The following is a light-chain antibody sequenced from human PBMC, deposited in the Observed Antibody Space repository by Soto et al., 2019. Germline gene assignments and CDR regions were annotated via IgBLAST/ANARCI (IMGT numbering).Light chain of an antibody. V-gene: IGLV2-14*01. CDR1: SSDIGGHNY. CDR3: SSFARTSTLV. CDR2: GVS. J-gene: IGLJ1*01. Sequence: QSVLTQPASVSGSPGQSITISCTGTSSDIGGHNYVSWYQHHPGKAPKLVIFGVSNRPSGVSSRFSGSKSGNTASLTISGLQAEDEADYYCSSFARTSTLVFGTGTKVTVL.